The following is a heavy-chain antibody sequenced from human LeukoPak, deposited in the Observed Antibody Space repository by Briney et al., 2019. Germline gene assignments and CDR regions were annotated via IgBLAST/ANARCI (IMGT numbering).Heavy chain of an antibody. CDR1: GFTVSSNY. V-gene: IGHV3-66*01. Sequence: GGSLRLSCAASGFTVSSNYMSWVRQAPGKGLEWVSVIYRGGSTYYVDSVKGRFTISRDNSKNTLYLQMNSLRAEDTAVYYCARDRHTKYSFDYWGQGTLVTVSS. CDR2: IYRGGST. J-gene: IGHJ4*02. CDR3: ARDRHTKYSFDY. D-gene: IGHD5-12*01.